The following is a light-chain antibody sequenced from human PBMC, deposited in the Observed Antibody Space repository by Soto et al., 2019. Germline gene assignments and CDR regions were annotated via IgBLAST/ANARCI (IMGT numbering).Light chain of an antibody. CDR1: SSDVGGYNY. CDR2: EVS. V-gene: IGLV2-8*01. Sequence: QSALTQPPSASGSPGQSVTISCTGTSSDVGGYNYVSWYQQHPGKAPKLMIYEVSKRPSGVPDRFSGSKSGNTASLTVSGLQAEDEADYYCSSYAGSNNQVFGTGPK. J-gene: IGLJ1*01. CDR3: SSYAGSNNQV.